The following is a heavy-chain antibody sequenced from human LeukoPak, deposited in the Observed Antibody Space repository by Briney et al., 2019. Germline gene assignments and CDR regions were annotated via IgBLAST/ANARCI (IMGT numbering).Heavy chain of an antibody. CDR2: INNDGSSR. D-gene: IGHD6-13*01. V-gene: IGHV3-74*01. J-gene: IGHJ5*02. CDR3: AKDPYSSSWPPHWFDP. CDR1: GDTFSGFW. Sequence: GGSLRLSCEASGDTFSGFWMHWVRQVPGKGLVWVARINNDGSSRSYADVVKGRFTISRDNAKNSLYLQMNSLRAEDTALYYCAKDPYSSSWPPHWFDPWGQGTLVTVSS.